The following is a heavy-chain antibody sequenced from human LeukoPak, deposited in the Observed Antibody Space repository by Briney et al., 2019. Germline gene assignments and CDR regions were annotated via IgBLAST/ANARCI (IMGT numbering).Heavy chain of an antibody. D-gene: IGHD1-26*01. J-gene: IGHJ4*02. Sequence: GGSLRLSCAASGFMFSSFSMNWVRQAPGKGLEWVSSITSSSGYMYYADSVKGRFTISRDNAKNSLYLQMNSLSAEDTAVYYCARIEGSYSYFDYWGREPWSPSPQ. CDR3: ARIEGSYSYFDY. CDR1: GFMFSSFS. V-gene: IGHV3-21*01. CDR2: ITSSSGYM.